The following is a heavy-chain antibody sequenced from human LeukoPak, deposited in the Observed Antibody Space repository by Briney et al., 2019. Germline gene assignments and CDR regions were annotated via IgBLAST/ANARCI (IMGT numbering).Heavy chain of an antibody. V-gene: IGHV4-59*01. D-gene: IGHD3-22*01. Sequence: SETLSLTCPVSGGSISSYYWSWIRQPPGKGLEWIGYIYYSGSTNYNPSLKSRVTISVDTSKNQFSLKLSSVTAADTAVYYCARWDYYDSSGYFDYWGQGTLVTVSS. CDR2: IYYSGST. J-gene: IGHJ4*02. CDR3: ARWDYYDSSGYFDY. CDR1: GGSISSYY.